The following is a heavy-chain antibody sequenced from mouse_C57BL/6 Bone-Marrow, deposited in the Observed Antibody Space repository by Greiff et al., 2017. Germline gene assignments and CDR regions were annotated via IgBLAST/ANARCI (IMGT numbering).Heavy chain of an antibody. CDR2: INPYNGGT. CDR1: GYTFTDYY. V-gene: IGHV1-19*01. CDR3: ARPHYDGSFYWYFDV. Sequence: EVQLQQSGPVLVKPGASVKMSCKASGYTFTDYYMNWVKQSHGKSLEWIGVINPYNGGTSYNQKFKGKATLTVDKSSSTAYMELNSLTSEDSAGYYCARPHYDGSFYWYFDVWGTGTTVTVSS. D-gene: IGHD1-1*01. J-gene: IGHJ1*03.